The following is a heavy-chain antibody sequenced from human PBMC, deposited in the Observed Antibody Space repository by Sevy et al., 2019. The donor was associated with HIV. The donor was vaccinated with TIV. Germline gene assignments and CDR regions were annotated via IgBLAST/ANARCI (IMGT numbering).Heavy chain of an antibody. D-gene: IGHD3-3*01. J-gene: IGHJ5*02. CDR2: ISYDGSNK. V-gene: IGHV3-30*04. CDR1: GFTFSSYA. Sequence: GGSLRLSCAASGFTFSSYAMHWVRQAPGKGLEWVAVISYDGSNKYYADSVKGRFTISRDNSKNTLYLQMNSLRAEDTAVYYCARSHLEWLLYHPYNWFDPWGQGTLVTVSS. CDR3: ARSHLEWLLYHPYNWFDP.